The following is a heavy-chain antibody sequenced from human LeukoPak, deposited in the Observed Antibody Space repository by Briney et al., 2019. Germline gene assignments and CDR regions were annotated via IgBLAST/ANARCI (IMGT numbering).Heavy chain of an antibody. CDR1: GGSFSGSY. Sequence: SETLSLTCAVSGGSFSGSYWNWIRQPPGKGLEWIGEVNHSGSANYNPSLKSRVTTSADTSKNQFSLRLSSVTAADTAVYYRARAQMVRGIIIKVFWYFDLWGRGTLVTVSS. J-gene: IGHJ2*01. CDR3: ARAQMVRGIIIKVFWYFDL. D-gene: IGHD3-10*01. CDR2: VNHSGSA. V-gene: IGHV4-34*01.